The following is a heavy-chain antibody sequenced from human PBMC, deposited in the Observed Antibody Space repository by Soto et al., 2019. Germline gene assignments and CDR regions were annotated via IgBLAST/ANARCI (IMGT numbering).Heavy chain of an antibody. V-gene: IGHV4-30-2*01. J-gene: IGHJ5*02. CDR3: ARERKGLFDP. CDR1: GGSISSGGYS. Sequence: TLSLTCAVSGGSISSGGYSWSWIRQPPGKGLEWIGYIYHSGSTYYNPSLKSRVTISVDRSKNQFSLKLSSVTAADTAVYYCARERKGLFDPWGQGTLVTVSS. CDR2: IYHSGST.